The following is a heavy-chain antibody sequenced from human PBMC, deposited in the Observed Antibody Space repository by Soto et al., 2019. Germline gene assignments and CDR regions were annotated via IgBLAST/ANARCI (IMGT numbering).Heavy chain of an antibody. D-gene: IGHD6-6*01. CDR1: GGTFANFI. Sequence: QVQLVQSGAEVKEPGSSVKVSCKASGGTFANFIMNWVRQTPGQGLEWMGGIVPMFGTATYAEKFKGRVTTSATESTSTAYRALTSLRSEDTAVYYCARNGTYSSSLSQYSGMDVWGQGTTVTVS. CDR2: IVPMFGTA. J-gene: IGHJ6*02. V-gene: IGHV1-69*01. CDR3: ARNGTYSSSLSQYSGMDV.